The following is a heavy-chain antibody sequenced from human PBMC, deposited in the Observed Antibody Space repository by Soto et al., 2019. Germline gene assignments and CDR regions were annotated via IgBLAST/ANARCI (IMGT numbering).Heavy chain of an antibody. CDR3: AAGGGLPRYY. Sequence: QLRLQESGSGRVKLSQTLCLTCAVSGGSISSDGDSWSWIRQPPGKGLEWIGYIYHSGSTYYNPSLKSRVTISVDRSKNQFSLKLSSVTAADTAVYYCAAGGGLPRYYWGQGTLVTVSS. D-gene: IGHD5-12*01. CDR1: GGSISSDGDS. V-gene: IGHV4-30-2*01. CDR2: IYHSGST. J-gene: IGHJ4*02.